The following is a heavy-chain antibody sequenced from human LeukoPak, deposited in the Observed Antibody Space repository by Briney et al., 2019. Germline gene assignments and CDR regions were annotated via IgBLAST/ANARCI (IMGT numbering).Heavy chain of an antibody. CDR1: GGSISSSSYY. Sequence: KTSETLSLTCTVSGGSISSSSYYWGWIRQPPGKGLEWIGSIYYSGSTYYNPSLKSRVTTSVDTSKNQFSLKLSSVTAADTAVYYCARGWKWLVRDFPFDYWGQGTLVTVSS. CDR3: ARGWKWLVRDFPFDY. V-gene: IGHV4-39*01. J-gene: IGHJ4*02. CDR2: IYYSGST. D-gene: IGHD6-19*01.